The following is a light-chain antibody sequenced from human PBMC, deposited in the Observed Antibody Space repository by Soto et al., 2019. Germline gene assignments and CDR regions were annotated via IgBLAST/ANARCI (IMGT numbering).Light chain of an antibody. J-gene: IGKJ5*01. CDR2: GAS. Sequence: EIVMRKAPATLAVSPGERATLSCRASQSVSINLAWYQQKPGQAPRLLIYGASTRATGIPARFSGSGSGTEFTLTISSLQSEDFEIYYCQQYNNWPITFGQGTRLDIK. CDR1: QSVSIN. V-gene: IGKV3-15*01. CDR3: QQYNNWPIT.